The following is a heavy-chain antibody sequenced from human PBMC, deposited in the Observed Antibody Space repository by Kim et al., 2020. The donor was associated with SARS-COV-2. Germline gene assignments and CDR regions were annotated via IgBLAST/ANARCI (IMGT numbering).Heavy chain of an antibody. D-gene: IGHD2-15*01. CDR3: ARDREGIVVVAFDY. Sequence: SETLSLTCTVSGGSISSSSYYWGWIRQPPGKGLEWIGSIYYSGSTYYNPSLKSRVTISVDTSKNQFSLKLSSVTAADTAVYYCARDREGIVVVAFDYWGQGTLVTVSS. J-gene: IGHJ4*02. V-gene: IGHV4-39*07. CDR2: IYYSGST. CDR1: GGSISSSSYY.